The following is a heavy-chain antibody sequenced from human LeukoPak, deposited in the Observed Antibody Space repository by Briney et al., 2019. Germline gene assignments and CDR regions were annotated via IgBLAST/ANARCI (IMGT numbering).Heavy chain of an antibody. V-gene: IGHV3-7*04. J-gene: IGHJ4*02. CDR2: INQDGSEK. CDR3: ARNYD. D-gene: IGHD3-16*01. CDR1: GFTFSSQW. Sequence: GGSLKLSCAASGFTFSSQWMSWVRQAPGKGLEWVANINQDGSEKYYVDSVKGRFTISRDNAKNSLDLQMNSLRAEDTAVYYCARNYDWGQGTLVTVSS.